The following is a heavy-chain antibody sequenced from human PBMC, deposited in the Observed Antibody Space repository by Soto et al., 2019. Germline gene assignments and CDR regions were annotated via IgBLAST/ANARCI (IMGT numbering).Heavy chain of an antibody. D-gene: IGHD3-22*01. Sequence: GGSLRLSCAASGFTFSSYAMSWVRQAPGKGLEWVSAISGSGGSAYYADSVKGRFTISRDNSKNTLYLQMNSLRAEDTAVYYCAKAREWGSGYYLFDYWGQGTLVTVSS. J-gene: IGHJ4*02. CDR1: GFTFSSYA. CDR2: ISGSGGSA. CDR3: AKAREWGSGYYLFDY. V-gene: IGHV3-23*01.